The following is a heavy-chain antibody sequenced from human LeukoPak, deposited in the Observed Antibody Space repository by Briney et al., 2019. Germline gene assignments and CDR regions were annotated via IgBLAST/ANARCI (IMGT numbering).Heavy chain of an antibody. CDR3: ASQAYYYDSSGYYETPYYFDY. D-gene: IGHD3-22*01. Sequence: ASVKVSCKVSGYTLTELSMHWVRQAPGKGLEWMGGFDPEDGETIYAQKFQGRVTMTEDTSTDTAYMELSSLRSEDTAVYYCASQAYYYDSSGYYETPYYFDYWGQGTLVTVSP. V-gene: IGHV1-24*01. CDR2: FDPEDGET. J-gene: IGHJ4*02. CDR1: GYTLTELS.